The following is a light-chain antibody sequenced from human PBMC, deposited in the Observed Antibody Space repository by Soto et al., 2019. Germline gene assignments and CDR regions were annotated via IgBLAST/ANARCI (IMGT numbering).Light chain of an antibody. CDR3: QQRSNWPVT. CDR2: DAS. V-gene: IGKV3-11*01. J-gene: IGKJ1*01. CDR1: QRVSNY. Sequence: EILLTQSPATLSLSPGERATLSCRASQRVSNYFAWYQQKPGQAPRLLIYDASSRATGIPARFSGSGSGTEFTLTISSLEPEDFAVYYCQQRSNWPVTFGQGTRVEI.